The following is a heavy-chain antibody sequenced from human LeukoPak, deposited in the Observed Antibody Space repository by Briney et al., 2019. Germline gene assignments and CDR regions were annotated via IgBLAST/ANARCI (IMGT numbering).Heavy chain of an antibody. Sequence: PGGSLRLSCAASGFTFSSHVMSWVRQAPGKGLEWVSAISGSGGSTYYADSVKGRFTISRDNSKNTLYLQMNSLRAEDTAVYYCAKDREDIMIVVVTEDAFDIWGQGTMVTVSS. CDR1: GFTFSSHV. CDR3: AKDREDIMIVVVTEDAFDI. J-gene: IGHJ3*02. CDR2: ISGSGGST. D-gene: IGHD3-22*01. V-gene: IGHV3-23*01.